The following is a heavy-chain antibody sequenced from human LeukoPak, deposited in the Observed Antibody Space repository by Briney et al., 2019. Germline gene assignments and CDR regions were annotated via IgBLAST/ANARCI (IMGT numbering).Heavy chain of an antibody. Sequence: GGSLRLSCAASGFTFTSYAMSWVRQAPGKGLEWVSTISGRGGTTYYAESVKGRFTISRDNSKDTLYLQMNSLRAEDTAVYYCAKDGSYSSWYWFDPWGQGTLVTVSS. D-gene: IGHD6-13*01. CDR3: AKDGSYSSWYWFDP. CDR2: ISGRGGTT. V-gene: IGHV3-23*01. J-gene: IGHJ5*02. CDR1: GFTFTSYA.